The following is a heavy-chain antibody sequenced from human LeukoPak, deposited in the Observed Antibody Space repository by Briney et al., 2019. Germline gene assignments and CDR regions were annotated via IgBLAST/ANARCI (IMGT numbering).Heavy chain of an antibody. CDR1: GGSISSSSYY. CDR2: IYYSGST. V-gene: IGHV4-39*01. CDR3: ARHHDYGDYVGRYNWFDP. Sequence: SETLSLTCTVSGGSISSSSYYWGWIRQPPGKGLEWIGSIYYSGSTYYNPSLKSRVTISVDTSKNQFSLKLSSVTAADTAVYYCARHHDYGDYVGRYNWFDPWGQGTLVTVSS. D-gene: IGHD4-17*01. J-gene: IGHJ5*02.